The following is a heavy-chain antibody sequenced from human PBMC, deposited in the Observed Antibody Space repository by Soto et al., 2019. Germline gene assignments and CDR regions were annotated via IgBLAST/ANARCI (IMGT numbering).Heavy chain of an antibody. CDR1: GFTFSSYG. V-gene: IGHV3-30*19. Sequence: PGGSLRLSCAASGFTFSSYGMHWVRQAPGKGLEWVAVIWYDGSNKYYADSVKGRFTISRDNSKNTLYLQMNSLRAEDTAVYYCAREGFSSLPDYWGQGTLVTVSS. D-gene: IGHD6-6*01. CDR2: IWYDGSNK. J-gene: IGHJ4*02. CDR3: AREGFSSLPDY.